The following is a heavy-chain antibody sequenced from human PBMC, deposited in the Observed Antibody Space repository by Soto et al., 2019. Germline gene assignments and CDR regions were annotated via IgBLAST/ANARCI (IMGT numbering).Heavy chain of an antibody. V-gene: IGHV1-3*01. J-gene: IGHJ6*01. D-gene: IGHD6-13*01. CDR1: GSTFTSYA. CDR3: AGVCVYSSCKHSYYNDMHV. CDR2: INAGNGNT. Sequence: GASVKVSCKDSGSTFTSYAMHWVRQAPGQKLEWMGWINAGNGNTKYSKKFQGRVTITRNTSASTAYMELSSLRSEDTAVYYCAGVCVYSSCKHSYYNDMHV.